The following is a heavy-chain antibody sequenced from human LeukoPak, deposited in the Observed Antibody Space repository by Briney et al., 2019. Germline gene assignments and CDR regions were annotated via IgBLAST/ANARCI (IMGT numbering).Heavy chain of an antibody. D-gene: IGHD2-8*01. CDR2: ISGGGDST. CDR1: GFTFSSYP. Sequence: PGGSLRLSCAASGFTFSSYPMSWVRQAPGKGLEWVSVISGGGDSTYYADSVKGRFTISRDNSKNTLYLQMNSLRAEDTAVYYCAKRGGYCTNGVCYPRPVDYWGQGTLVTVSS. J-gene: IGHJ4*02. CDR3: AKRGGYCTNGVCYPRPVDY. V-gene: IGHV3-23*01.